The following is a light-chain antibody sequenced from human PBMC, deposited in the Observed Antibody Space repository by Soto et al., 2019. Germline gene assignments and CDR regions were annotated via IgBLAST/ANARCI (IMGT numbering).Light chain of an antibody. V-gene: IGKV3-15*01. Sequence: EIVMTQSPAALSVSPGERATLSCTASQSVSSKLAWYQQKAGQAPRLLIYDASTRATGIPARFSGSGSGTDFTLTISSLQSEDIAVYYCQQYNTWLWTFGQGTKVEFK. CDR1: QSVSSK. CDR2: DAS. J-gene: IGKJ1*01. CDR3: QQYNTWLWT.